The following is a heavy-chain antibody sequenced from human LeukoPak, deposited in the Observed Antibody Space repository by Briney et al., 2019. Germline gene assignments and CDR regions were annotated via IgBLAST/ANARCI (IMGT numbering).Heavy chain of an antibody. CDR3: ARGIQLWSHYL. J-gene: IGHJ4*02. Sequence: PSETLSLTCAVYGGSFSGYYWSWIRQPPGKGLEWIGEINHSGSTNYNPSLKSRVTISVDTSKNQFSLKLSSVTAADTAVYYCARGIQLWSHYLWGQGTLVTASS. CDR2: INHSGST. CDR1: GGSFSGYY. V-gene: IGHV4-34*01. D-gene: IGHD5-18*01.